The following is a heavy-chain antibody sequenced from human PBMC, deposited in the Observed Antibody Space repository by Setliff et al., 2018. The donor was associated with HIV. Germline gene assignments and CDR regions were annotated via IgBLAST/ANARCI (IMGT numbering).Heavy chain of an antibody. Sequence: GASVKVSCKASGGTFSSYGIGGVRQAPGQGLEWMGGIIPILGTANYAQNLQGRVTITVDESTSTAYMELSSLRSDATSVYYCATYHYYDSSAYYVDLYYLDYWGQGTLVTVSS. CDR2: IIPILGTA. J-gene: IGHJ4*02. CDR1: GGTFSSYG. V-gene: IGHV1-69*13. CDR3: ATYHYYDSSAYYVDLYYLDY. D-gene: IGHD3-22*01.